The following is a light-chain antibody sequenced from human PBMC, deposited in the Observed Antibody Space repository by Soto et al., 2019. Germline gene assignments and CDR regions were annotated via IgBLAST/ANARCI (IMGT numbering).Light chain of an antibody. CDR3: SSYTTSSTWV. J-gene: IGLJ3*02. V-gene: IGLV2-14*01. CDR2: EVS. Sequence: QSALTQPASVYGSPGQSITISCTGTSSDVGAYNFVSWYQQHPGKAPKLMIFEVSNRPSGVSNRFSGSKSGNTASLTISGLQAEDEADYYCSSYTTSSTWVFGGGTKVTVL. CDR1: SSDVGAYNF.